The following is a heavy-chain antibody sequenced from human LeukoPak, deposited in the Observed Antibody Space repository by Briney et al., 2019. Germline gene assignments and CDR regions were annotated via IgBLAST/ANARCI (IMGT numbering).Heavy chain of an antibody. V-gene: IGHV4-4*02. Sequence: SGTLSLTCAVSGGSISSSNWWSWVRQSPGKGLEWIGYIYHSGSTYYNPSLKSRVTISLDKSNNQFFLKLSSVTAADTAVYYCARGGGEVYFYYYMDVWGKGTTVTVSS. CDR2: IYHSGST. CDR3: ARGGGEVYFYYYMDV. J-gene: IGHJ6*03. D-gene: IGHD4-17*01. CDR1: GGSISSSNW.